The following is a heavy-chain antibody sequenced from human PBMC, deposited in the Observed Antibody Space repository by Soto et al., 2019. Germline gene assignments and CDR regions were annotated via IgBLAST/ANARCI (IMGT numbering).Heavy chain of an antibody. CDR3: ARGLVSSWYYYYYGMDV. Sequence: QVQLQQWGAGLLKPSETLSLTCAVYGGSFSGYYWSWIRQPPGQGLEWIGEINHSGSNNYNPSLKSRVTISVDTSKNQFSLKLSSVTAADTAVYYCARGLVSSWYYYYYGMDVWGQGTTVTVSS. D-gene: IGHD6-13*01. CDR2: INHSGSN. V-gene: IGHV4-34*01. J-gene: IGHJ6*02. CDR1: GGSFSGYY.